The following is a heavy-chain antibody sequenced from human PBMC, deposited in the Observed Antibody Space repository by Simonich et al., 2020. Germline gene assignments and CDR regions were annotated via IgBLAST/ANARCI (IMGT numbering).Heavy chain of an antibody. CDR3: ARGGLGHWYFDL. J-gene: IGHJ2*01. CDR1: GNNFTGYY. V-gene: IGHV1-2*02. CDR2: INPNSGGT. D-gene: IGHD6-25*01. Sequence: QVQLVQSGAEVKKPGASVKVSCKASGNNFTGYYMHGVRQAPGQGLEWMGWINPNSGGTNYAQKFQGRVTMTSATSISTAYMGLSRLRSDDTAVYYCARGGLGHWYFDLWGRGTLVTVSS.